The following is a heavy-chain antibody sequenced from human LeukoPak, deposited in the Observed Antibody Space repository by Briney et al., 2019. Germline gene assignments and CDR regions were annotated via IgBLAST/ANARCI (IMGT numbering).Heavy chain of an antibody. CDR2: LSYDGSNK. CDR1: GFTFSSYA. V-gene: IGHV3-30-3*01. J-gene: IGHJ4*02. D-gene: IGHD3-22*01. CDR3: AREREFYDSSGYYYGVFDY. Sequence: GGSLRLSCAASGFTFSSYAMHWVRQAPGKGLEWVAVLSYDGSNKYYADSVKGRFTISRDNSKNTLYLHMNSLRDEDTAVYYCAREREFYDSSGYYYGVFDYWGQGTLVTVSS.